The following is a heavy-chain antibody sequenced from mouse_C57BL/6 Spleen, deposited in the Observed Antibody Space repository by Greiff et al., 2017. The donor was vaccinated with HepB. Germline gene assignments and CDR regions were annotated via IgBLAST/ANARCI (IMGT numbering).Heavy chain of an antibody. J-gene: IGHJ3*01. CDR1: GYTFTSYW. CDR3: ARDSNYASAY. D-gene: IGHD2-5*01. V-gene: IGHV1-64*01. CDR2: IHPNSGST. Sequence: QVQLKQPGAELVKPGASVKLSCKASGYTFTSYWMHWVKQRPGQGLEWIGMIHPNSGSTNYNEKFKSKATLTVDKSSSTAYMQLSSLTSEDSAVYYCARDSNYASAYWGQGTLVTVSA.